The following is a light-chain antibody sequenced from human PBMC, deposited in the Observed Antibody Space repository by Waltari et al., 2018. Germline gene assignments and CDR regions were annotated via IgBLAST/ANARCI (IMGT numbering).Light chain of an antibody. J-gene: IGKJ1*01. CDR2: DAS. V-gene: IGKV3-11*01. Sequence: EIVLTQSPATLSLSPGERATLSCRASQSFSSYLAWYQQKPGQAPRLLIYDASSRATGIPARFSGSGSGTDFTLTISSLEPEDFAVYYCQQRSNWPRTFGQGTKVEI. CDR3: QQRSNWPRT. CDR1: QSFSSY.